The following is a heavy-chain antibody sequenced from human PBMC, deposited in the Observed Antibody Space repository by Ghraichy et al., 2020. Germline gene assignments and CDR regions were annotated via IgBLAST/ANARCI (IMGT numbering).Heavy chain of an antibody. Sequence: SETLSLTCTVSGGSISSSSYYWGWIRQPPGKGLEWIGSIYYSGSTYYNPSLKSRVTISVDTSKNQFSLKLSSVTAADTAVYYCATSIVGATHAIYFDYWGQGTLVTVSS. D-gene: IGHD1-26*01. CDR3: ATSIVGATHAIYFDY. CDR1: GGSISSSSYY. J-gene: IGHJ4*02. V-gene: IGHV4-39*01. CDR2: IYYSGST.